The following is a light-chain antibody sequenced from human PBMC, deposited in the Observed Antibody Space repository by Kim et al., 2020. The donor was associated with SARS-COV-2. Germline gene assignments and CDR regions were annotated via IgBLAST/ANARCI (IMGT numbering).Light chain of an antibody. J-gene: IGKJ5*01. CDR3: QQHGNWPT. CDR1: QSVRTY. CDR2: DAS. Sequence: EIVLTQSPATLSLSPGERATLSCRASQSVRTYLAWYQQKPGQSPRLLLYDASNRATGIPARFSGGGSGTDFTLTISSLEPEDFAVYYCQQHGNWPTFGQGTRLEIK. V-gene: IGKV3-11*01.